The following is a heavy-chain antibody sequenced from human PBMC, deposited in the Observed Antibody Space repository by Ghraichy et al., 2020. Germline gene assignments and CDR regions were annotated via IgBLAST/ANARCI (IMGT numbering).Heavy chain of an antibody. Sequence: SETLSLTCTVSGGSISSSSYYWGWIRQPPGKGLEWIGSIYYSGSTYYNPSLKSRVTISVDTSKNQFSLKLSSVTAAGTAVYYCARVRPSGRYSSSWWNHYFDYWGQGTLVTVSS. J-gene: IGHJ4*02. D-gene: IGHD6-13*01. V-gene: IGHV4-39*07. CDR1: GGSISSSSYY. CDR3: ARVRPSGRYSSSWWNHYFDY. CDR2: IYYSGST.